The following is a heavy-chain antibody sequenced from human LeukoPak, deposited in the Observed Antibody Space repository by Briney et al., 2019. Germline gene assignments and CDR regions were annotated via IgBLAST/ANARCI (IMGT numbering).Heavy chain of an antibody. Sequence: PGGSLRLSCAASGFTFSSYSMNWVRQAPGKGLEWVSYISSSSSTIYYADSVKGRFTISRDNAKNSLYLQMNSLRAEDTAVYYCARDWLATDQAPDYWGQGTLVTVSS. CDR1: GFTFSSYS. CDR3: ARDWLATDQAPDY. CDR2: ISSSSSTI. V-gene: IGHV3-48*04. D-gene: IGHD5-12*01. J-gene: IGHJ4*02.